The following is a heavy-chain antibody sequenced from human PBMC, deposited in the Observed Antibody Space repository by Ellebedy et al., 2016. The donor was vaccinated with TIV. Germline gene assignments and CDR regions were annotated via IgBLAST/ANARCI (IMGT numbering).Heavy chain of an antibody. D-gene: IGHD3-10*01. Sequence: ASVKVSXXVSGYTFTRYGMSWVRQAPVQGLEWMGWIAVYNGHTKYAQKFQDRDVMTTETATSTVYMELRSLRSDDTAVYYCARSRLGGGHWYFDFWGRGTLVTVSS. CDR3: ARSRLGGGHWYFDF. CDR2: IAVYNGHT. V-gene: IGHV1-18*01. J-gene: IGHJ2*01. CDR1: GYTFTRYG.